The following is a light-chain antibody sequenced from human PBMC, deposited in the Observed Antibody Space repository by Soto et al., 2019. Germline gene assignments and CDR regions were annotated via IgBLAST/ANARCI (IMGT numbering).Light chain of an antibody. V-gene: IGKV1-39*01. J-gene: IGKJ1*01. CDR2: AAS. CDR3: QESYSTLTWT. Sequence: DFQMTQSPSSLSASVGDRVTITCRASQSISSYLHWYQQKPGKAPRLLIYAASSLQSGVPSRFSGSGSGTHFTLTISSLQPEDFATYYCQESYSTLTWTFGQGTKVEVK. CDR1: QSISSY.